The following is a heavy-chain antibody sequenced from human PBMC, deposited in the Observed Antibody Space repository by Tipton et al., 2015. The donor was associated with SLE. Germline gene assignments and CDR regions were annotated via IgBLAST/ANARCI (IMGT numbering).Heavy chain of an antibody. CDR2: INHSGST. CDR1: GGSFSGYY. Sequence: LSLTCAVYGGSFSGYYWSWIRQPPGKGLEWIGEINHSGSTNYNPSLKSRVTISVDTSKNQFSLKLSSVTAADTAVYYCAGESIAAAGYFDYWGQGTLVTVSS. CDR3: AGESIAAAGYFDY. J-gene: IGHJ4*02. V-gene: IGHV4-34*01. D-gene: IGHD6-13*01.